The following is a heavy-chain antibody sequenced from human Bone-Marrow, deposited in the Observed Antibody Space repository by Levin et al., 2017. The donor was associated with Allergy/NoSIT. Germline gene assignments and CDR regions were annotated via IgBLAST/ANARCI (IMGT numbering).Heavy chain of an antibody. CDR1: GGSISSYY. CDR3: ARGTQWLVSPNFDY. CDR2: IYYSGST. V-gene: IGHV4-59*01. J-gene: IGHJ4*02. Sequence: SETLSLTCTVSGGSISSYYWSWIRQPPGKGLEWIGYIYYSGSTNYNPSLKSRVTISVDTSKNQFSLKLSSVTAADTAVYYCARGTQWLVSPNFDYWGQGTLVTVSS. D-gene: IGHD6-19*01.